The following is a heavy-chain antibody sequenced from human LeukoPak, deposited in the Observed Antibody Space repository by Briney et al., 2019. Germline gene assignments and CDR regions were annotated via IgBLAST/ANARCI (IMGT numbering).Heavy chain of an antibody. J-gene: IGHJ4*02. Sequence: GSLRLSCAASGFTFSSYWMSWVRQAPGKGLEWVANIKQDGSEKYYVDSVKGRFTISRDNAKNSLYLQMNSLRAEDTAVYYCARGHSVDYGILDYWGQGTLVTVSS. D-gene: IGHD4/OR15-4a*01. CDR2: IKQDGSEK. CDR3: ARGHSVDYGILDY. CDR1: GFTFSSYW. V-gene: IGHV3-7*01.